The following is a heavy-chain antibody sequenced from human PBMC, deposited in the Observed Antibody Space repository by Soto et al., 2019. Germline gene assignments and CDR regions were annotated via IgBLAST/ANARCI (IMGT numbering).Heavy chain of an antibody. CDR3: ARVRKYYPFPIQSGMDV. V-gene: IGHV3-30-3*01. J-gene: IGHJ6*02. D-gene: IGHD3-10*01. CDR1: GFTFSSYA. Sequence: GGSLRLSCAASGFTFSSYAMHWVRQAPGKGLEGVAVISYDGSNKYYADSVKGRFTISRDNSKNTLYLQMNSLRAEDTAVYYCARVRKYYPFPIQSGMDVWGQGTTVTVSS. CDR2: ISYDGSNK.